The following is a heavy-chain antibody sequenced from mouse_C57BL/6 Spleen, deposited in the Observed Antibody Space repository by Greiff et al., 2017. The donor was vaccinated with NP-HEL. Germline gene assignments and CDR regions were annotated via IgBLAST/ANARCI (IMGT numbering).Heavy chain of an antibody. CDR2: INYDGSST. CDR1: GFTFSDYY. CDR3: ARRGYTGEFDY. Sequence: EVKLMESEGGLVQPGSSMKLSCTASGFTFSDYYMAWVRQVPEKGLEWVANINYDGSSTYYLDSLKSRFIISRDNAKNILYLQMSSLKSEVTATYYCARRGYTGEFDYWGQGTTLTVSS. J-gene: IGHJ2*01. V-gene: IGHV5-16*01. D-gene: IGHD1-1*01.